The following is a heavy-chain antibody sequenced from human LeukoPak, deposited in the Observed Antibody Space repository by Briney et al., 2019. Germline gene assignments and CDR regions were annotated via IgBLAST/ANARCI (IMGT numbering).Heavy chain of an antibody. Sequence: PSKTLSLTCTVSGGSLGTFYWSWIRQSAGKGLEYIGRIHPTGSTNYKPSLKSRLTMSIDTSKNQFSMTLQFVTAADTAVYFCSRAHSGFYLDAWGQGTLVTVSS. J-gene: IGHJ4*02. CDR1: GGSLGTFY. D-gene: IGHD3-22*01. CDR2: IHPTGST. CDR3: SRAHSGFYLDA. V-gene: IGHV4-4*07.